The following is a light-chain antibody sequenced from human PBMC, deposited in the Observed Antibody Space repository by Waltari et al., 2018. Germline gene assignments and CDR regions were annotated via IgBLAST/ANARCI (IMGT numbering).Light chain of an antibody. Sequence: DIQMTQSPFSLSASVAVRVTITCRASQSISNYLNWYQQKPGKAPKLLMYAASSLQSGVPSRFSGSGSGTAFTLTISSLQPEDFATYYCQQSYSTPYTFGQGTKLEIK. J-gene: IGKJ2*01. CDR3: QQSYSTPYT. CDR1: QSISNY. CDR2: AAS. V-gene: IGKV1-39*01.